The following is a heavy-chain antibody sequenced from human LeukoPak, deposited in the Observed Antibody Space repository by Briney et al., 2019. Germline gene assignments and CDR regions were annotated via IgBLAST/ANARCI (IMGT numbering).Heavy chain of an antibody. CDR2: IYNSGNT. CDR1: GFTVSSNY. D-gene: IGHD6-13*01. Sequence: GGSLRLSCAASGFTVSSNYMSWVRQAPGKGLEWVSVIYNSGNTYYADSVKDRFTISRDNSKNTMYLQMNSLRTEDTAVYYCARRRSSSWGIDYWGQGTLVTVSS. J-gene: IGHJ4*02. V-gene: IGHV3-66*02. CDR3: ARRRSSSWGIDY.